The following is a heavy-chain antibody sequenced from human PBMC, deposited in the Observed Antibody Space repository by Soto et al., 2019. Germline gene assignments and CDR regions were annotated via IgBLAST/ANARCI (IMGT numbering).Heavy chain of an antibody. V-gene: IGHV3-53*01. CDR3: AKGKATLVRYYGMDV. J-gene: IGHJ6*02. CDR1: GFTVSSNY. Sequence: GGSLRLSCAASGFTVSSNYMSWVRQAPGKGLEWVSVIYSGGSTYYADSVKGRFTISRHNSKNTLYLQMNSLRAEDTAVYYCAKGKATLVRYYGMDVWGQGTTVTVSS. D-gene: IGHD2-15*01. CDR2: IYSGGST.